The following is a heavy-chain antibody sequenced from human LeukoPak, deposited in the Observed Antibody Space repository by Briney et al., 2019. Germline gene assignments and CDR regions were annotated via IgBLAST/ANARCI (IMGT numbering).Heavy chain of an antibody. CDR3: ARETALVTNYYSYYGMDV. CDR1: GYTFTSYY. J-gene: IGHJ6*02. D-gene: IGHD5-18*01. Sequence: GASVKVSCKASGYTFTSYYMHWVRQAPGLGLDWMGIINPIGARTTYAQKFRGRLTMTRDTSTSTVYMELSSLRSEDTAVYYCARETALVTNYYSYYGMDVWGQGTTVTVSS. V-gene: IGHV1-46*01. CDR2: INPIGART.